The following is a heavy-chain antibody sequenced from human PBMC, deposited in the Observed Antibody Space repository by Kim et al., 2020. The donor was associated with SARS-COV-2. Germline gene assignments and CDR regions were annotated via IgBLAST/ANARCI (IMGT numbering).Heavy chain of an antibody. D-gene: IGHD3-16*01. V-gene: IGHV3-23*01. J-gene: IGHJ4*02. Sequence: SVQVRFTISRDNCKNTLYLHMNSLSAEETAVYYCAKDHGTDYICGSYYWGQGTLVTVSS. CDR3: AKDHGTDYICGSYY.